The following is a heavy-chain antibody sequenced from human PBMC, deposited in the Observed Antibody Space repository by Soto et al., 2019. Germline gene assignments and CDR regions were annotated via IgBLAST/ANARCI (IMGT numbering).Heavy chain of an antibody. CDR1: GYSFTSYW. J-gene: IGHJ4*02. D-gene: IGHD4-17*01. Sequence: LGESLKISCKGSGYSFTSYWIGWVRQMPGKGLEWMGIIYPGDSDTRYSPSFQGQVTISADKSISTAYLQWSSLKASDTAMYYCERGRKYGEYPEGYFEYWGKGTLVTV. V-gene: IGHV5-51*01. CDR3: ERGRKYGEYPEGYFEY. CDR2: IYPGDSDT.